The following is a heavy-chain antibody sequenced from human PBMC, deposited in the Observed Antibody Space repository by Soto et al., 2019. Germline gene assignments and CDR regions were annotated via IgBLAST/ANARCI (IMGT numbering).Heavy chain of an antibody. CDR1: GFTFSSYG. J-gene: IGHJ4*02. CDR2: ISYDGSNK. D-gene: IGHD4-17*01. Sequence: LRLSCATSGFTFSSYGMHWVRQAPGKGLEWVAVISYDGSNKYYADSVKGRFTISRDNSKNTLYLQMNSLRAEDTAVYYCAKDISRRVDYCDLLDYWGQVTLVTVSS. CDR3: AKDISRRVDYCDLLDY. V-gene: IGHV3-30*18.